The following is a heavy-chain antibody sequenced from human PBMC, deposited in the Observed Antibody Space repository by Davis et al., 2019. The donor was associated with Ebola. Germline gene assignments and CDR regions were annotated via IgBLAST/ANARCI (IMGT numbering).Heavy chain of an antibody. J-gene: IGHJ6*04. CDR3: ARCSSGWGDYYYYYGMDV. V-gene: IGHV4-59*01. CDR2: IYYSGST. Sequence: MPGGSLRLSCTVSGGSISSYYWSWIRQPPGKGLEWTGSIYYSGSTNYNPSLKSRVAISVDTSKNQFSLKLSSVTAADTAVYYCARCSSGWGDYYYYYGMDVWGKGTTVTVSS. CDR1: GGSISSYY. D-gene: IGHD6-19*01.